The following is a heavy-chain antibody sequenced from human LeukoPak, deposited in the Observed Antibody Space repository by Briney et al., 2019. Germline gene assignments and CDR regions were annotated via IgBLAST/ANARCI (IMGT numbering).Heavy chain of an antibody. D-gene: IGHD6-19*01. CDR2: INHSGST. CDR3: ARVGLAVAGPYYFDY. Sequence: GSLRLSCAASGFTFSSYAMSWVRQPPGKGLEWIGEINHSGSTNYNPSLKSRVTISVDTSKNQFSLKLSSVTAADTAVYYCARVGLAVAGPYYFDYWGQGTLVTVSS. J-gene: IGHJ4*02. V-gene: IGHV4-34*01. CDR1: GFTFSSYA.